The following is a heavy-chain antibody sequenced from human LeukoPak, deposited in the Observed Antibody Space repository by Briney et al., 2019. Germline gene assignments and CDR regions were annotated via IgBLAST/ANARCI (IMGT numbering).Heavy chain of an antibody. Sequence: GGSLRLSCEPSGFIFSNCWMTWVRQAPGKGLEWVASIKTDASEKYYADSVEGRFTISRDNAKNSLYLQMNSLRAEDTAVYYCATYSTRNAREFQSWGQGTLVTVSS. CDR3: ATYSTRNAREFQS. J-gene: IGHJ1*01. CDR2: IKTDASEK. D-gene: IGHD4-11*01. V-gene: IGHV3-7*01. CDR1: GFIFSNCW.